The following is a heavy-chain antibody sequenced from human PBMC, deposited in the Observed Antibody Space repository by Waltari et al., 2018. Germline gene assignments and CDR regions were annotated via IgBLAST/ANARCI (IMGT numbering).Heavy chain of an antibody. CDR1: GYSISSGYY. J-gene: IGHJ4*02. CDR3: ARDSLSETGDGAGY. Sequence: QVQLQESGPGLVKPSETLSLTCTVSGYSISSGYYWGWLRQPPGKGLEWIGSIYHSGSTYYNPSLKSRVTISVDTSKNQFSLKLSSVTAADTAVYYCARDSLSETGDGAGYWGQGTLVTVSS. CDR2: IYHSGST. V-gene: IGHV4-38-2*02. D-gene: IGHD7-27*01.